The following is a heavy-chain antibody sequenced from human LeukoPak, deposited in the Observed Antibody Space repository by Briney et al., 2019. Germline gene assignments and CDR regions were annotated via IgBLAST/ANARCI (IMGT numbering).Heavy chain of an antibody. Sequence: ASVKVSCKASGYTFTSYYMHWARQAPGQGLEWMGIINPSGGSTSYAQKFQGRVTMTRDTSTSTVYMELSRLRSDDTAVYYCARDPYGSGSPAYYFDYWGQGTLVTVSS. CDR1: GYTFTSYY. CDR2: INPSGGST. J-gene: IGHJ4*02. D-gene: IGHD3-10*01. V-gene: IGHV1-46*01. CDR3: ARDPYGSGSPAYYFDY.